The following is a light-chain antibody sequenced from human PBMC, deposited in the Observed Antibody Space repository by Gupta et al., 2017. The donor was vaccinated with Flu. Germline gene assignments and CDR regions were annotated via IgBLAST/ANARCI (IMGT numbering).Light chain of an antibody. Sequence: DIEMTHSPPTLPAAVGDRDTITCRASQNIKKWLAWYQQKPGNAPSLLIYKASHLEAGVPSRFSGGGSGTDFVLSITVLHPEDFGIYYCQQHYEYPLTFGGGTTVEI. CDR3: QQHYEYPLT. V-gene: IGKV1-5*03. CDR1: QNIKKW. J-gene: IGKJ4*01. CDR2: KAS.